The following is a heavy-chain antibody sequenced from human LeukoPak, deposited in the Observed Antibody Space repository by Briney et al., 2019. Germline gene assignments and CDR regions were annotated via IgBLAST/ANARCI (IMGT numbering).Heavy chain of an antibody. CDR3: ARIMITFGGVIVMPEVDY. J-gene: IGHJ4*02. CDR2: MNPNSGNT. Sequence: ASVKVSCKASGYTFTSYDINWVRQATGQGLEWMGWMNPNSGNTGYAQKFQGRVTMTTDTSTSTAYMELRSLRSDDTAVYYCARIMITFGGVIVMPEVDYWGQGTLVTVSS. D-gene: IGHD3-16*02. V-gene: IGHV1-8*01. CDR1: GYTFTSYD.